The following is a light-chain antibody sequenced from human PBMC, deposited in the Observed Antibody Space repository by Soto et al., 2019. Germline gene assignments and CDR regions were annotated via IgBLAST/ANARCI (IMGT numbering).Light chain of an antibody. Sequence: EIVLTQSPGTLSLSPGERATLSCRASQSVSSSYLAWYQQKPGQAPRLLIYGASSRATGIPDRFSGSGSGTDFTLTISSLEPEGCAVYYCQQYGSSPRYTFGQGTKLEIK. CDR1: QSVSSSY. V-gene: IGKV3-20*01. CDR2: GAS. J-gene: IGKJ2*01. CDR3: QQYGSSPRYT.